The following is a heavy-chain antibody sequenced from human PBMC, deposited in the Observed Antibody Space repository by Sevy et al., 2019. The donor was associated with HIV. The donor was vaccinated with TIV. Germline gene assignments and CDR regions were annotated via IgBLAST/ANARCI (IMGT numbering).Heavy chain of an antibody. V-gene: IGHV4-34*01. J-gene: IGHJ4*02. CDR2: VDHTGNI. CDR3: AKDPWDYYDSSGYYYVSDY. Sequence: SETLSLTCAVYVDSFNGHYWSWVRQVPGRGLEWIGEVDHTGNINYNPAFDNRLAISVNRPKNQFSLNLTSLTAADTAVYYCAKDPWDYYDSSGYYYVSDYWGQGTLVTVSS. CDR1: VDSFNGHY. D-gene: IGHD3-22*01.